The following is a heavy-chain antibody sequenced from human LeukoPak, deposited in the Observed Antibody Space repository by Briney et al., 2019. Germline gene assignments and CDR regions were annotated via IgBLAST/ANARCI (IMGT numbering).Heavy chain of an antibody. V-gene: IGHV4-39*01. CDR2: IYYSGST. Sequence: SETLSLTCTVSGGSISSSSYYWGWIRQPPGKGLEWIGSIYYSGSTYYNPSLKSRVTISVDTSKNQFSLKLSSVTAADTAVYYCARGSRIVVVPAAEKRGGIDYWGQGTLVTVSS. CDR3: ARGSRIVVVPAAEKRGGIDY. CDR1: GGSISSSSYY. D-gene: IGHD2-2*01. J-gene: IGHJ4*02.